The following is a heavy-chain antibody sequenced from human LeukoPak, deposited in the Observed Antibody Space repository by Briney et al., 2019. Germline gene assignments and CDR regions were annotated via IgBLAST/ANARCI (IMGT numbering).Heavy chain of an antibody. Sequence: SETLSLTCTVSGGSISSNYWSWIRQPPGKGLEWIGYIYYSGSTNYNPSLKSRVTISVDTSKTQFSLKLTSVTAADTAVYYCARLHSSGWYYFDYWGQGTLVTVSS. CDR2: IYYSGST. J-gene: IGHJ4*02. CDR3: ARLHSSGWYYFDY. D-gene: IGHD6-19*01. CDR1: GGSISSNY. V-gene: IGHV4-59*01.